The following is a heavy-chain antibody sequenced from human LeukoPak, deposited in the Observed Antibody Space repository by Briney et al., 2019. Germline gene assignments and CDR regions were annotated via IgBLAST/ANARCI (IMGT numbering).Heavy chain of an antibody. CDR2: IYYSGST. CDR3: ARVKRDGIFGLGAFDI. J-gene: IGHJ3*02. CDR1: GGSISSSSYC. Sequence: KPSETLSLTCTVSGGSISSSSYCWGWIRQPPGQGLEWIVYIYYSGSTNYNPSLKSRVTISVDTSKNQFSLKLSSVTAADTAVYYCARVKRDGIFGLGAFDIWGQGTMVTVSS. V-gene: IGHV4-61*05. D-gene: IGHD3/OR15-3a*01.